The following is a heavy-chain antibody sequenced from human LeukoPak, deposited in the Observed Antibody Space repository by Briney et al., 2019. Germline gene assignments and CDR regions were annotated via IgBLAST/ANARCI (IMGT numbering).Heavy chain of an antibody. V-gene: IGHV3-53*01. Sequence: GRSLRLSCAVSGLTVTSNHMIWVRQAPGKGLEWVSIIYTAGSLFYSDSVKGRFTISRDNSKNTLCLQMNSLRAEDTAIYYCARARRCGLYNDYGACFDYWGRGTLVTVYS. D-gene: IGHD4-17*01. CDR3: ARARRCGLYNDYGACFDY. J-gene: IGHJ4*02. CDR1: GLTVTSNH. CDR2: IYTAGSL.